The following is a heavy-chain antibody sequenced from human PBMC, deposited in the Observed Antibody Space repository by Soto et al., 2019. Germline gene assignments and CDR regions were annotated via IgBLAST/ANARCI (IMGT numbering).Heavy chain of an antibody. Sequence: PLSLTGTVSGGCMSSGDYVWSWIRQPPGKGLEWIGYIYYSGSTYYNPSLKSRVTISVDTSKNQFSLKLSSVTAADTAVYYCARMIVEMAFDIWGQGTMVTVSS. CDR2: IYYSGST. D-gene: IGHD3-22*01. CDR1: GGCMSSGDYV. CDR3: ARMIVEMAFDI. V-gene: IGHV4-30-4*01. J-gene: IGHJ3*02.